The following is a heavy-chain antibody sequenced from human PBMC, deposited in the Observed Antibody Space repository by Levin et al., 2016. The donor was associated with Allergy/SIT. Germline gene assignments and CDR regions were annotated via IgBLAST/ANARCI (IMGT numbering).Heavy chain of an antibody. J-gene: IGHJ4*02. Sequence: VRQAPGKGLEWMGGIIPIFGIANYAQKFQGRVTITADKSTSTAYMELSSLRSEDTAVYYCARGGVATEDFDYWGQGTLVTVSS. V-gene: IGHV1-69*17. CDR3: ARGGVATEDFDY. D-gene: IGHD5-12*01. CDR2: IIPIFGIA.